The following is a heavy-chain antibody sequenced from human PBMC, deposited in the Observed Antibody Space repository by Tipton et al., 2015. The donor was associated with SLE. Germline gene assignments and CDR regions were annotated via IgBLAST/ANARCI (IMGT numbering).Heavy chain of an antibody. D-gene: IGHD6-13*01. Sequence: TLSLTCTVYGGSISSGSYYWSWIRRPAGKGLEWIGHIYTSGSTNYNPSLKSRVTISVDTSKNQFSLKLSSVTAADTAVYYCASIAAAGSDFDYWGQGTLVTVSS. CDR1: GGSISSGSYY. CDR2: IYTSGST. CDR3: ASIAAAGSDFDY. V-gene: IGHV4-61*09. J-gene: IGHJ4*02.